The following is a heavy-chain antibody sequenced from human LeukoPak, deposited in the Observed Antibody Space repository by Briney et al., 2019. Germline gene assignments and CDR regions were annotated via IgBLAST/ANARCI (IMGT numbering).Heavy chain of an antibody. J-gene: IGHJ4*02. CDR1: GLTFRDAG. CDR2: IKSETDGGTT. D-gene: IGHD5-18*01. V-gene: IGHV3-15*01. CDR3: AHRNTTMVRVDY. Sequence: GGSLRLSCAVSGLTFRDAGMSWVRQAPGKGLEWVGRIKSETDGGTTDYAAPVKGRFTISRDDSKNTLYLQMSGLKTEDSAAYFCAHRNTTMVRVDYWGQGTLVTVSS.